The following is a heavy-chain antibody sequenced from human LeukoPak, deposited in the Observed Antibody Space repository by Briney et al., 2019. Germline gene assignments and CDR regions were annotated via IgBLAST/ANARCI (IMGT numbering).Heavy chain of an antibody. D-gene: IGHD1-26*01. J-gene: IGHJ5*02. Sequence: SETLSLTCAVYGGSFSGYYWSWIRQPPGKGLEWIGEINHSGSTNYNSSLKSRVTISVDTSKNQFSLKLSSVTAADTAVYYCARGGHVGWFDPWGQGTLVTVSS. CDR1: GGSFSGYY. CDR2: INHSGST. V-gene: IGHV4-34*01. CDR3: ARGGHVGWFDP.